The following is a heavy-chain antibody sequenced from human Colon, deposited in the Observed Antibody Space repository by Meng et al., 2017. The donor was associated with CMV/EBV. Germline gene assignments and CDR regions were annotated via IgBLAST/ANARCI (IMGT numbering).Heavy chain of an antibody. CDR2: IHWDDDK. J-gene: IGHJ4*02. CDR3: ARHSLTILTD. CDR1: GFSLTPPGAG. Sequence: TLREPSPALANAPQTPPLTCTCSGFSLTPPGAGVAWVRHPPGKAPELLALIHWDDDKRYSPSLKNRLNITKDTSKNQVVLSMTDLDPADTGTFYCARHSLTILTDWGQGALVTVSS. V-gene: IGHV2-5*02. D-gene: IGHD2-8*02.